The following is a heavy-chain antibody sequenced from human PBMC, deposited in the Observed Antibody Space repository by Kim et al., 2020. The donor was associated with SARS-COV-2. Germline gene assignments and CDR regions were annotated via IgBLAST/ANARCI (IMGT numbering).Heavy chain of an antibody. V-gene: IGHV5-51*01. D-gene: IGHD3-9*01. Sequence: YSPSFQGQVTISADKSISTAYLQWSSLKASDTAMYYCARPLTGSGAFDIWGQGTMVTVSS. CDR3: ARPLTGSGAFDI. J-gene: IGHJ3*02.